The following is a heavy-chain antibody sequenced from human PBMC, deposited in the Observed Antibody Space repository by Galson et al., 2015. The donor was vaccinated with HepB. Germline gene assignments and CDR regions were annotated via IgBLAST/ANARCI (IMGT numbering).Heavy chain of an antibody. CDR1: GFTFTNAW. Sequence: SLRLSCAASGFTFTNAWMNWVRQAPGKGLEWVGRIKTKTDGGTTNYAAPVKGRFTISRDDSKSTLYLQMNSLKTEDTTVYYCATAVFDIWGQGTMVTVSS. V-gene: IGHV3-15*07. CDR2: IKTKTDGGTT. CDR3: ATAVFDI. J-gene: IGHJ3*02.